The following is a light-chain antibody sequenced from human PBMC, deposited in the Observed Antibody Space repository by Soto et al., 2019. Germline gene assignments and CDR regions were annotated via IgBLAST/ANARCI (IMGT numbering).Light chain of an antibody. V-gene: IGKV3-11*01. CDR3: QHRTTWPGT. Sequence: EIVLTQSPAPLSLSPGERATLSCRASQSVNTYLAWYRQKPGQSPRLLIYDASNRATGIPARFSGSGSRTDFTLTIPSLEPDDFAVYYCQHRTTWPGTFGQGTKLEIK. CDR2: DAS. J-gene: IGKJ2*01. CDR1: QSVNTY.